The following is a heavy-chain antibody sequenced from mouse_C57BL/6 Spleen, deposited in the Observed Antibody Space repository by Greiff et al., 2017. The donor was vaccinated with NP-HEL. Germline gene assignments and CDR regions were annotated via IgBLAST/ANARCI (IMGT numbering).Heavy chain of an antibody. J-gene: IGHJ4*01. CDR1: GYAFTNYL. CDR3: AREGPYYYAMDY. Sequence: QVQLQQSGAELVRPGTSVKVSCKASGYAFTNYLIEWVKQRPGQGLEWIGVINPGSGGTNYNEKFKGKATLTADKSSSTAYMQLSSLTSEDSAVYFCAREGPYYYAMDYWGQGTSVTVSS. CDR2: INPGSGGT. V-gene: IGHV1-54*01.